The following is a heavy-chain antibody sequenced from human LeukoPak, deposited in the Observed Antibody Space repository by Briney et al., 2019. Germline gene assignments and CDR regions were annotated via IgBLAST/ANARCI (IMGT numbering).Heavy chain of an antibody. V-gene: IGHV3-74*01. Sequence: GGSLSLSCAASGFIFSSYWVHWLRQAPGKGLVWVSRINSDGSSTSYADSVKGRFTISRDNAKNTLHLQMNSLRAEDTAVYYCARAYYSPLDYWCQGTLITVSS. D-gene: IGHD3-10*01. CDR1: GFIFSSYW. J-gene: IGHJ4*02. CDR2: INSDGSST. CDR3: ARAYYSPLDY.